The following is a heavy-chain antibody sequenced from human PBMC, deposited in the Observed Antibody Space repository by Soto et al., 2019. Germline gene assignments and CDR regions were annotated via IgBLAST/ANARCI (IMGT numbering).Heavy chain of an antibody. Sequence: GESLKISCKGSGYSFSTYWIAWVRQMPGKGLEWMGIIYPSDSDTRYSPSFQGQVTISADKSISTAYLQWSSLRASDTAMYYCARQYSAYDHWGQGTLVTVSS. J-gene: IGHJ5*02. D-gene: IGHD5-12*01. CDR3: ARQYSAYDH. CDR2: IYPSDSDT. V-gene: IGHV5-51*01. CDR1: GYSFSTYW.